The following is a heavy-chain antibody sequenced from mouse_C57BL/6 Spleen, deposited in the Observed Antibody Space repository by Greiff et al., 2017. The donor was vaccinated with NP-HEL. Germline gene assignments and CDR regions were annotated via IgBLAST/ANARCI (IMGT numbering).Heavy chain of an antibody. V-gene: IGHV1-82*01. CDR3: ASYGNLAWFAY. CDR1: GYAFSSSW. CDR2: IYPGDGDT. J-gene: IGHJ3*01. D-gene: IGHD2-1*01. Sequence: QVQLKESGPELVKPGASVKISCKASGYAFSSSWMNWVKQRPGKGLEWIGRIYPGDGDTNYNGKFKGKATLTADKSSSTAYMQLSSLTSEDSAVYFRASYGNLAWFAYWGQGTLVTVSA.